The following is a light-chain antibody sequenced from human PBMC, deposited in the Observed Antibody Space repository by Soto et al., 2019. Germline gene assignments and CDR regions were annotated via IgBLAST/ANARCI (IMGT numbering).Light chain of an antibody. J-gene: IGKJ1*01. CDR2: GAS. CDR1: QSVSSSY. V-gene: IGKV3-20*01. CDR3: QQYGSSPGT. Sequence: EIVLTQSPGTLSLSPGERATLSCRASQSVSSSYLAWYQQKPGQAPRLLIYGASSRATGIPDRFSGSGSGTDLTFTISRLEPEDFEVYYCQQYGSSPGTFGQGTKVEI.